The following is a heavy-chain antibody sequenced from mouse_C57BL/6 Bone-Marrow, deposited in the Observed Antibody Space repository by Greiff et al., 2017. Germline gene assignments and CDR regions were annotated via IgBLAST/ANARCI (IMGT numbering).Heavy chain of an antibody. D-gene: IGHD2-12*01. J-gene: IGHJ2*01. CDR2: IDPEDGDT. CDR3: TSYCYGEAFDY. Sequence: VQLKQSGAELVRPGASVKLSCTASGFNIKDYYMHWVKQRPEQGLEWIGRIDPEDGDTEYAPKFQGKATMTADTSSNTAYLQLSSLTSEDTAVYDCTSYCYGEAFDYGGQGTTLTVSA. V-gene: IGHV14-1*01. CDR1: GFNIKDYY.